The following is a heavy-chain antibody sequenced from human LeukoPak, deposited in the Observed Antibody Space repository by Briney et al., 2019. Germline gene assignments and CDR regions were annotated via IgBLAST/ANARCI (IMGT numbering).Heavy chain of an antibody. J-gene: IGHJ4*02. CDR1: GGTFSSYA. CDR2: IIPIFGTA. Sequence: SVKVSCKASGGTFSSYAISWVRQAPGQGLEWMGGIIPIFGTANYAQKFQGRVTITADKSTSTAYMELSSLRSEDTAVYYCARGGLAWYYYDSSGYRQPYYFDYWGQGTLVTVSS. D-gene: IGHD3-22*01. CDR3: ARGGLAWYYYDSSGYRQPYYFDY. V-gene: IGHV1-69*06.